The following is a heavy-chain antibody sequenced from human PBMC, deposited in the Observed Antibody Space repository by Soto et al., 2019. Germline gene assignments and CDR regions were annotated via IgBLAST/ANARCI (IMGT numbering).Heavy chain of an antibody. D-gene: IGHD3-10*01. CDR1: GYTFTSYA. J-gene: IGHJ4*02. CDR2: VNAGNGNT. V-gene: IGHV1-3*01. CDR3: ARGGITMVRGALRYFDY. Sequence: QVQLVQSGAEVKKPGASVKVSCKASGYTFTSYAMHWVRQAPGQRLEWMGWVNAGNGNTKYSQKFQGRVTITRDTSQSTAYMEMSSLRSEDTAVYYCARGGITMVRGALRYFDYLGQGTLVTVSS.